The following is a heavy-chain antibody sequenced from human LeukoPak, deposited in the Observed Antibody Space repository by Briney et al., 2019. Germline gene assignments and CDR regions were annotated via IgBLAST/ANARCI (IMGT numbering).Heavy chain of an antibody. V-gene: IGHV3-23*01. CDR2: IRGNGGNT. CDR3: VKDHGWLLYS. D-gene: IGHD3-9*01. J-gene: IGHJ4*02. CDR1: GFTFSSYA. Sequence: GGSLRLSCAASGFTFSSYAMNWVRQAPGKGLEWVSLIRGNGGNTYYADSVKGRFTISRDNSKNTLYLQMNSLRADDTAVYYCVKDHGWLLYSWGQGTLVTVSS.